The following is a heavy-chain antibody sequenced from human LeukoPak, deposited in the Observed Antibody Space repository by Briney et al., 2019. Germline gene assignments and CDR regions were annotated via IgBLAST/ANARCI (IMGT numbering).Heavy chain of an antibody. V-gene: IGHV3-30*02. J-gene: IGHJ4*02. CDR2: IPYGGSDK. Sequence: GGSLRLSCAASGFTFSTYNFHWVRQAPGKGLEWVAFIPYGGSDKYYADSVKGRFTISRDNSKNTLFLQMNSLKTEDTAVYYCARDYGSGSYSFDYWGQGTLVTVSS. CDR3: ARDYGSGSYSFDY. CDR1: GFTFSTYN. D-gene: IGHD3-10*01.